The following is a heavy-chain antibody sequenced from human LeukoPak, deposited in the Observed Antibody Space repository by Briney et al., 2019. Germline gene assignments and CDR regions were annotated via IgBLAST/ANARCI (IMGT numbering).Heavy chain of an antibody. V-gene: IGHV4-59*08. CDR1: GGSISSYY. CDR2: IYYSGST. Sequence: SETLSLTCTVSGGSISSYYWSWIRQPPGKGLDWIGYIYYSGSTNYNPSLKSRVTISVDTSKNQFSLKLSSVTAADTAVYYCARASSGSYLNWFDPWGQGTLVTVSS. J-gene: IGHJ5*02. D-gene: IGHD1-26*01. CDR3: ARASSGSYLNWFDP.